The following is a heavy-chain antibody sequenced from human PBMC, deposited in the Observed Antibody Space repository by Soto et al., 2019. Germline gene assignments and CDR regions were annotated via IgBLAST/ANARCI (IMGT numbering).Heavy chain of an antibody. CDR2: INHSGST. CDR1: GGSFSGYY. J-gene: IGHJ4*02. CDR3: AREIRDFWSGTTFDY. V-gene: IGHV4-34*01. D-gene: IGHD3-3*01. Sequence: SETLSLTCAVYGGSFSGYYWSWIRQPPGKGLEWIGEINHSGSTNYNPSLKIRFTISLDTSKNQFSLKLCFVTAADTVVYYCAREIRDFWSGTTFDYWGQGTLVTVSS.